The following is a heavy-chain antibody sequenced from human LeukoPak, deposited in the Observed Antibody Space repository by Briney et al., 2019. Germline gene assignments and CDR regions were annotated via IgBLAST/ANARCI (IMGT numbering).Heavy chain of an antibody. CDR2: IYTSGST. CDR1: GGPISSYY. CDR3: AREGVYYYGSGSPIDY. V-gene: IGHV4-4*07. J-gene: IGHJ4*02. D-gene: IGHD3-10*01. Sequence: PSETLSLTCTVSGGPISSYYWSWIRQPAGKGLEWIGRIYTSGSTNYNPSLKSRVTMSVDTSKNQFSLKLSSVTAADTAVYYCAREGVYYYGSGSPIDYWGQGTLVTVSS.